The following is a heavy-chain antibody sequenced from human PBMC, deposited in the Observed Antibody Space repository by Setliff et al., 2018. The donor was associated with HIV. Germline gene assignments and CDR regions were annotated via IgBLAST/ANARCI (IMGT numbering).Heavy chain of an antibody. CDR1: GYTFTAYG. J-gene: IGHJ4*02. Sequence: ASVKVSCKASGYTFTAYGINWVRQAPGLGLEWMGWISGYNGNTEYAQKFQGRVTMTRDTSTSTAYMEVRGLRSDDTAVYYCARGFTFGGVILIPYYFDYWGQGTPVTVSS. V-gene: IGHV1-18*01. D-gene: IGHD3-16*01. CDR3: ARGFTFGGVILIPYYFDY. CDR2: ISGYNGNT.